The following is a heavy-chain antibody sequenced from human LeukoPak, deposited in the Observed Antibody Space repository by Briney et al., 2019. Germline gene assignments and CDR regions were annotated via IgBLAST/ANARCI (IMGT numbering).Heavy chain of an antibody. CDR3: ARGRPGGARLRELSS. J-gene: IGHJ5*02. CDR1: GGSISSYY. Sequence: SETLSLTCTVSGGSISSYYWSWIRQPPGKGLEWIWYIYYSGSTNHNPSLKRRVTISVDTSKNQFSLKLSSVTAADTAVYYCARGRPGGARLRELSSWGQGILATVSS. CDR2: IYYSGST. D-gene: IGHD3-16*02. V-gene: IGHV4-59*01.